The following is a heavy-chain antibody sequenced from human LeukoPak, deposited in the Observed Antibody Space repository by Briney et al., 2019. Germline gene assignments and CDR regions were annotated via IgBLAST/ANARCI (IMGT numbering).Heavy chain of an antibody. D-gene: IGHD2-21*02. Sequence: PETLSLTCTVSGGSISSYYWSWIRQPPGKGLEWIGYIYYSGSTNYNPSLKPRVTISVDKSKNQFSLKLNSVTAADTAVYYCARDLGTAGRPNDYWGQGTLVTVSS. CDR1: GGSISSYY. CDR2: IYYSGST. V-gene: IGHV4-59*12. CDR3: ARDLGTAGRPNDY. J-gene: IGHJ4*02.